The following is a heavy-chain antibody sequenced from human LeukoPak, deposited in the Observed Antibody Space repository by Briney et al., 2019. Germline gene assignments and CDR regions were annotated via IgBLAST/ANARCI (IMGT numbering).Heavy chain of an antibody. V-gene: IGHV3-7*01. Sequence: GGSLRLSCAASGFTFSNYWMSWVRQAPGKGLEWVANIKQDGSEKYYVDSVKGRFTISRDNAKNSLYLQMNNLRAADTAVYYCATSARFGELLSDYWGQGTLVTVSS. J-gene: IGHJ4*02. D-gene: IGHD3-10*01. CDR1: GFTFSNYW. CDR2: IKQDGSEK. CDR3: ATSARFGELLSDY.